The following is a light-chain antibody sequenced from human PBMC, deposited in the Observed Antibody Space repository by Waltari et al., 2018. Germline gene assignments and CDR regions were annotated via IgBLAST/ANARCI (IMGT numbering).Light chain of an antibody. Sequence: EIVLTQSPGTLSLSPGERATLSCRASQSVGTYLAWYQQTPGQAPRPIIYGASNRAAGIPDRFSGSGSGTDFSLTISRLEPEDFAVYYCQKYERLPATFGQGTKVEIK. J-gene: IGKJ1*01. CDR2: GAS. CDR3: QKYERLPAT. V-gene: IGKV3-20*01. CDR1: QSVGTY.